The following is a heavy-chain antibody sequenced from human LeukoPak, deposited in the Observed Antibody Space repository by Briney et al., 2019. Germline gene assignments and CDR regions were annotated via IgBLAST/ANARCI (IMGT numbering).Heavy chain of an antibody. V-gene: IGHV3-7*01. CDR1: GFTFSRHW. CDR2: IKEDGSET. J-gene: IGHJ4*02. Sequence: PGGSLRLSCAASGFTFSRHWMTWVRQAPGRGLEWVANIKEDGSETFYGDSVKGRFTISRDNAENSLNLQMNNRGPEDTAMYYCARPLFGAISPGYWGQGTLVTVSS. D-gene: IGHD3-10*01. CDR3: ARPLFGAISPGY.